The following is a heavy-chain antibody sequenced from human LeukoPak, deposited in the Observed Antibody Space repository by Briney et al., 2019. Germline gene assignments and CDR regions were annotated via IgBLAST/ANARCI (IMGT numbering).Heavy chain of an antibody. CDR1: GGSISSSSYY. CDR2: IYYSGST. J-gene: IGHJ6*02. D-gene: IGHD2-2*01. CDR3: ARRGVVPAANGMDV. Sequence: PSETLSLTCTVSGGSISSSSYYWGWIRQPPGKGLGWIGSIYYSGSTYYNPSLKSRVTISVDTSKNQFSLKLSSVTAADTAVYYCARRGVVPAANGMDVWGQGTTVTVSS. V-gene: IGHV4-39*01.